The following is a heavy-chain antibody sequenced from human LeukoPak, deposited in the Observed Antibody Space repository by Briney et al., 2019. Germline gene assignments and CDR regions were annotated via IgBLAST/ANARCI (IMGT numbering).Heavy chain of an antibody. D-gene: IGHD3-22*01. CDR1: GGSFSGYY. CDR2: INHSGST. J-gene: IGHJ4*02. CDR3: ALGRYYYDSSGYYPFDY. Sequence: ASETLSLTCAVYGGSFSGYYWSWIRQPPGKGLEWIGEINHSGSTNYNPSLKSRVTISVDTSKNQFSLKLSSVTAADTAVYYCALGRYYYDSSGYYPFDYWGQGTLVTVSS. V-gene: IGHV4-34*01.